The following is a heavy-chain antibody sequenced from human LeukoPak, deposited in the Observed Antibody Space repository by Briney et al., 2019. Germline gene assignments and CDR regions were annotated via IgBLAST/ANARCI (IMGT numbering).Heavy chain of an antibody. CDR1: GFTFTDYY. V-gene: IGHV3-53*04. CDR3: ARARHYDSSGYHL. CDR2: IYSGGST. J-gene: IGHJ5*02. D-gene: IGHD3-22*01. Sequence: GGSLRLSCAASGFTFTDYYMSWIRQAPGKGLEWVSVIYSGGSTYYADSVEGRFTISRHNSKNTLYLQMNSPRAEDTAVYYCARARHYDSSGYHLWGQGTLVTVSS.